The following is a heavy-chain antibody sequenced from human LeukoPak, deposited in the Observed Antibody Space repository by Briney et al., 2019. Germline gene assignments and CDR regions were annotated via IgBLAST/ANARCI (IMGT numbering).Heavy chain of an antibody. CDR1: GFTFSSYN. Sequence: GSLRLSCAASGFTFSSYNINWVRQAPGKGLEWVSYVSSSSSTIYYADSVKGRFTISRDNAKNSLYLQMNSLRAADTAVYYCAKDRYSGLNTIDYWGQGTLVTVSS. J-gene: IGHJ4*02. CDR3: AKDRYSGLNTIDY. V-gene: IGHV3-48*01. CDR2: VSSSSSTI. D-gene: IGHD6-13*01.